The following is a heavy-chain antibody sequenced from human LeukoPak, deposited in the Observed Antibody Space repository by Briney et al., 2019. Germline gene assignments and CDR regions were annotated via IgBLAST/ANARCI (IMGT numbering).Heavy chain of an antibody. CDR3: VRWSTAFDY. V-gene: IGHV3-7*04. Sequence: GGSLRLSCAASGFTFRNYWMAWVRQAPGNGLECVANMNQGGTENYYVDSVEGRFTISRDNAENSLYLQMNSLRAEDTAVYYCVRWSTAFDYWGQGALVTVSS. CDR2: MNQGGTEN. D-gene: IGHD2-21*02. J-gene: IGHJ4*02. CDR1: GFTFRNYW.